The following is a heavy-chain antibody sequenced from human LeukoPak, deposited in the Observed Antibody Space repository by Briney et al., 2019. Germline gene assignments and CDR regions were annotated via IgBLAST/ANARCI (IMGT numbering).Heavy chain of an antibody. D-gene: IGHD5-18*01. CDR3: ARPDTAMVRGYYFDY. J-gene: IGHJ4*02. V-gene: IGHV3-21*01. CDR1: GFTFSSYS. Sequence: GGPLRLSCAASGFTFSSYSMNWVRQAPGKGLEWVSSISSSSSYIYYADSVKGRFTISRDNAKNSLYLQMNSLRAEDTAVYYCARPDTAMVRGYYFDYWGQGTLVTVSS. CDR2: ISSSSSYI.